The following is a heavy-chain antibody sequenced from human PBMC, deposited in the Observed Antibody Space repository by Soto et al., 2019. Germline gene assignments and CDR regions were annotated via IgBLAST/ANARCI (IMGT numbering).Heavy chain of an antibody. CDR2: IDPSGGST. Sequence: QVRLVQSGAEVKKPGASVSISCKTSGFTFTTYYIHWVRQAPGQGLEWMGMIDPSGGSTTYAQKFQGRITMTSDMSTNTVYMELSSLRSEDTAVYYCARVPYDTTGYYAFWGQGTLVTVSS. CDR1: GFTFTTYY. V-gene: IGHV1-46*01. CDR3: ARVPYDTTGYYAF. D-gene: IGHD3-22*01. J-gene: IGHJ4*02.